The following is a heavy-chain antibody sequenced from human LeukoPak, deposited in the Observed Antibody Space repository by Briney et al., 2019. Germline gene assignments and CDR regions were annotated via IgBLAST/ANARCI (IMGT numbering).Heavy chain of an antibody. J-gene: IGHJ4*02. Sequence: GSLRLSCAASGFTFSTYTMNWVRQAPGKGLEWVSSISSNIDYKYYTDSVKGRFTISRDNAKNSLYLQMNSLRVEDTAVYYCARDLIDSSGYYPGGLYFDYWGQGTLVTVSS. CDR2: ISSNIDYK. D-gene: IGHD3-22*01. CDR1: GFTFSTYT. CDR3: ARDLIDSSGYYPGGLYFDY. V-gene: IGHV3-21*01.